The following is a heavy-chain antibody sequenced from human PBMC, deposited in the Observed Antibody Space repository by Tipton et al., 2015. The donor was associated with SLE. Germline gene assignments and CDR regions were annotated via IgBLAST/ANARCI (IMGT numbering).Heavy chain of an antibody. CDR2: VYDIDFT. D-gene: IGHD4/OR15-4a*01. CDR3: ARSSTLGARHNGLDV. Sequence: GLVKPSETLSLTCAVYGGSVSGKYWDWIRQPPGKGLEWIGYVYDIDFTNYNPSLKSRVTISEDRSTNQFSLKLRSVTAADTAVYFCARSSTLGARHNGLDVWGRGTTVTVSS. CDR1: GGSVSGKY. V-gene: IGHV4-59*02. J-gene: IGHJ6*02.